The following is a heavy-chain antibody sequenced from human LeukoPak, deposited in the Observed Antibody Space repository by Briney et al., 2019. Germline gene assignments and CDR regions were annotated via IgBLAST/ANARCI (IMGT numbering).Heavy chain of an antibody. CDR3: ARGGPGVDIGYYYCMDV. J-gene: IGHJ6*03. D-gene: IGHD3-10*01. CDR1: GYTFTSYY. CDR2: INPSGGST. V-gene: IGHV1-46*01. Sequence: GASVKVSCKASGYTFTSYYMHWVRQAPGQGLEWMGIINPSGGSTSYAQKFQGRVTMTRDMSTSTVYMELSSLRSEDTAVYYCARGGPGVDIGYYYCMDVWGKGTTVTVSS.